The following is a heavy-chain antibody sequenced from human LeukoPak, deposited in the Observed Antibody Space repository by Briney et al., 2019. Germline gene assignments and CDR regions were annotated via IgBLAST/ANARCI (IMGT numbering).Heavy chain of an antibody. V-gene: IGHV1-8*01. J-gene: IGHJ6*03. CDR2: MNPNSGNT. CDR1: GYTFTSYD. Sequence: ASVKVSCKASGYTFTSYDINWVRQATGQGLEWMGWMNPNSGNTGYAQKFQGRVTMTRNTSISTAYMELSSLRSADTAVYYCARIVTGDRKPPRRYYYYYMDVWGKGTTVTVSS. CDR3: ARIVTGDRKPPRRYYYYYMDV. D-gene: IGHD4-17*01.